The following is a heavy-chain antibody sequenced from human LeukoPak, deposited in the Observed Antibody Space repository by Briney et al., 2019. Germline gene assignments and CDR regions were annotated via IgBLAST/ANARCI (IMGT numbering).Heavy chain of an antibody. CDR1: GGSISTYY. CDR3: ASSMYMGNFDY. J-gene: IGHJ4*02. Sequence: SETLSLTCTVSGGSISTYYWSWIRQPPGKGLEWIGYVYYSGTTNYKYKSSLKSRVTISLDTSKNQFSLKLRSVAAADTAVYYCASSMYMGNFDYWGQGTLVTVSS. CDR2: VYYSGTT. V-gene: IGHV4-59*01. D-gene: IGHD7-27*01.